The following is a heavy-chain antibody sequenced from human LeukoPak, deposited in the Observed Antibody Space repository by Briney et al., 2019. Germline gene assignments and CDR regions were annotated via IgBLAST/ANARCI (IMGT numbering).Heavy chain of an antibody. V-gene: IGHV4-31*03. CDR1: GGSISSGGYY. D-gene: IGHD4-17*01. CDR2: IYYSGST. Sequence: PSETLSLTCTVSGGSISSGGYYWSWIRQHPGKGLEWIGYIYYSGSTYYNPSLKSRVTISVDTSKNQFSLKLSSVTAADTAVYYCARDTKTDYGDRGYFDYWGQGTLVTVSS. CDR3: ARDTKTDYGDRGYFDY. J-gene: IGHJ4*02.